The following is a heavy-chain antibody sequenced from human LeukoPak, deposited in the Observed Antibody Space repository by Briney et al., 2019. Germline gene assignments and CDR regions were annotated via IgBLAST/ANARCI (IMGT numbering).Heavy chain of an antibody. V-gene: IGHV3-21*01. CDR2: VSSSSTSI. J-gene: IGHJ3*02. CDR3: ARGPPCSSTSCYVTGAFDI. D-gene: IGHD2-2*01. CDR1: GFSFSIYS. Sequence: GGSLRLSCAASGFSFSIYSMNWVRQAPGKGLEWVSSVSSSSTSIYYADSLKGRFTISRDNAKNSLFLQVNSLRDEDTAVYYCARGPPCSSTSCYVTGAFDIWGQGTMVTVSS.